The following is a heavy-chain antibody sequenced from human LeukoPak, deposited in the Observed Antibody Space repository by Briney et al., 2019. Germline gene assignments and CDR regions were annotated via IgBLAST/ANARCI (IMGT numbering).Heavy chain of an antibody. D-gene: IGHD2-2*02. Sequence: PSETLSLTCTVSGGSISGDYWSWIRLPPRGGLEWIGYIYYTGNTNYNPSLRSRATMAVDTSTNYLSLKLSSVTPADTAIYYCARVSKGPSGRAILTSHPYDFWGQGILVTVSS. V-gene: IGHV4-59*13. CDR1: GGSISGDY. CDR3: ARVSKGPSGRAILTSHPYDF. J-gene: IGHJ4*02. CDR2: IYYTGNT.